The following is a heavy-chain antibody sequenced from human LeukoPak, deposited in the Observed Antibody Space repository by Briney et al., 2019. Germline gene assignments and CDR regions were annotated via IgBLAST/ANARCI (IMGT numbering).Heavy chain of an antibody. CDR2: ISAYNGNT. J-gene: IGHJ4*02. V-gene: IGHV1-18*04. CDR1: GYTFTSYG. CDR3: ARDRLHCSSTSCAAGLFDY. D-gene: IGHD2-2*01. Sequence: GASVKVSCKASGYTFTSYGISWVRQAPGQGLEWMGGISAYNGNTNYAQKLQGRVTMTTDTSTSTAYMELRSLRSDDTAVYYCARDRLHCSSTSCAAGLFDYWGQGTLVTVSS.